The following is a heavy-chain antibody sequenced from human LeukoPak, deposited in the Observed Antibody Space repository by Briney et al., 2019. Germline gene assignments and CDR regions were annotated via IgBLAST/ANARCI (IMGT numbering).Heavy chain of an antibody. Sequence: ASVKVSCKASGYTFTSYAMRWVRQAPGQRLEWMGWINAGNGNTKYSQKFQGRVTITRDTSASTAYMELSSLRSEDTAVYYCARGGATTYSGDYWGQGTLVTVSS. CDR1: GYTFTSYA. J-gene: IGHJ4*02. D-gene: IGHD5-12*01. V-gene: IGHV1-3*01. CDR3: ARGGATTYSGDY. CDR2: INAGNGNT.